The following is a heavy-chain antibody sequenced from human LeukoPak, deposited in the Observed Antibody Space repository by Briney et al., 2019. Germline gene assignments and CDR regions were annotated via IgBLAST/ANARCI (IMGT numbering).Heavy chain of an antibody. D-gene: IGHD3-22*01. CDR2: ISSSGSTI. V-gene: IGHV3-11*04. J-gene: IGHJ4*02. CDR3: ARSKHYYDSSGWSCNY. CDR1: GFTFSDYY. Sequence: GGSLRLSCAASGFTFSDYYMSWVRQAPGKGLEWVSYISSSGSTIYYADSVKGRFTISRDNAKNSLYLQMNSLRAEDTAVYYCARSKHYYDSSGWSCNYWGQGTLVTVSS.